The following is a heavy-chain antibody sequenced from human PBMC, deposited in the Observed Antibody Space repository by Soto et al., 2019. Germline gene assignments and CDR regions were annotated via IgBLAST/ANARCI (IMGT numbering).Heavy chain of an antibody. Sequence: QVQLVESGGGAVQPGRSLRLSCAASGFTFSSYAMHWVRQAPGKGLEWVAVISYDGSNKYYADSVKGRFTISRDNSKNTMYLQRNSLRAEDTAVYYCARDEWYCSGGSCSIHWYFELWGRGTLVTVSS. J-gene: IGHJ2*01. CDR2: ISYDGSNK. D-gene: IGHD2-15*01. CDR1: GFTFSSYA. V-gene: IGHV3-30-3*01. CDR3: ARDEWYCSGGSCSIHWYFEL.